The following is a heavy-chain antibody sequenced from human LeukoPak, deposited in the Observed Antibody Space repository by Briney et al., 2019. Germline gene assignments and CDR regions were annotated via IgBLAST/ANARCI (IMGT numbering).Heavy chain of an antibody. J-gene: IGHJ5*02. CDR1: GGSISSSSYY. Sequence: SETLSLTCTVSGGSISSSSYYWGWIRQPPGKGLEWIGSIYYSGSTYYNPSLKSRVSISVHTSKNQFSLKLRSVTAADTAVYYCARALWGRVSAPFSWGQGTLVTVSS. CDR2: IYYSGST. V-gene: IGHV4-39*01. CDR3: ARALWGRVSAPFS. D-gene: IGHD3-10*01.